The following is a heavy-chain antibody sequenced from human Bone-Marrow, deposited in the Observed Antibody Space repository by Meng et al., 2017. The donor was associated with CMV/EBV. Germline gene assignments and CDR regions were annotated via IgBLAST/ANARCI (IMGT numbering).Heavy chain of an antibody. CDR2: INHSGST. Sequence: SETLSLTCAVYGGSFSGYYWSWIRQPPGKGLEWIGEINHSGSTNYNPSLKSRVTISVDTSKNQFSLKLSSVTAADKAVYYCARAGGRVDYWGQGTLVTVSS. CDR3: ARAGGRVDY. D-gene: IGHD4-23*01. V-gene: IGHV4-34*01. J-gene: IGHJ4*02. CDR1: GGSFSGYY.